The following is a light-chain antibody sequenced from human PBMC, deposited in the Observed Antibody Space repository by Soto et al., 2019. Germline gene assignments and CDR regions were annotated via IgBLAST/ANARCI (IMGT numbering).Light chain of an antibody. CDR2: STT. CDR3: LLYYGGAQLV. Sequence: QAVVTQEPSLTVSPGGTVTLTCTSNTGAVTSGHYPNWFQQRPGQAPRPLIYSTTNKHSWTPARFSGSLLGGKAALTLSGVQPEDEAEYYCLLYYGGAQLVFGGGTKVTVL. CDR1: TGAVTSGHY. J-gene: IGLJ2*01. V-gene: IGLV7-43*01.